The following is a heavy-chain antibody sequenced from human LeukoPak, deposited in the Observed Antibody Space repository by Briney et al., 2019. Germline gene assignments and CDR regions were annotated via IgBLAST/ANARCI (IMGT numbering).Heavy chain of an antibody. J-gene: IGHJ3*02. CDR3: AKESLGGIFGVVIPHDAFDI. V-gene: IGHV3-30*02. CDR1: GFTFSSYG. Sequence: PGGSLRLSCAASGFTFSSYGMHWVRQAPGKGLEWVAFIRYDGSNKYYADSVKGRFTISRDNSKNTLYLQMNSLRAEDTAVYYCAKESLGGIFGVVIPHDAFDIWGQGTMVTVSS. CDR2: IRYDGSNK. D-gene: IGHD3-3*01.